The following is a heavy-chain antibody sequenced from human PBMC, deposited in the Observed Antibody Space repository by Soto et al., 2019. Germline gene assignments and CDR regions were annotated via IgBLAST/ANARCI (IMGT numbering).Heavy chain of an antibody. V-gene: IGHV1-2*02. CDR1: GYTFTGYY. CDR3: AIRGDYDFWSGCSYYYGMDV. Sequence: ASVKVSCKASGYTFTGYYMHWVRQAPGQGLEWMGWINPNSGGANYAQKFQGRVTMTRDTSISTAYMELSRLRSDDTAVYYCAIRGDYDFWSGCSYYYGMDVWGQGTTVTVSS. D-gene: IGHD3-3*01. J-gene: IGHJ6*02. CDR2: INPNSGGA.